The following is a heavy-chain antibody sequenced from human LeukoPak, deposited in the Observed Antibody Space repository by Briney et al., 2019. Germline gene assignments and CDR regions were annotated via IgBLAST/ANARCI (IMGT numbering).Heavy chain of an antibody. CDR2: IYTSGST. Sequence: SETLSLTCTVSGGSISSYYWSWLRQPAGKGLEWIGRIYTSGSTNYNPSLKSRVTMSVDTSKNQFSLKLSSVTAADTAVYYYAREFAPYYYDSSGYWAHAFDIWGQGTMVTVSS. CDR1: GGSISSYY. J-gene: IGHJ3*02. CDR3: AREFAPYYYDSSGYWAHAFDI. D-gene: IGHD3-22*01. V-gene: IGHV4-4*07.